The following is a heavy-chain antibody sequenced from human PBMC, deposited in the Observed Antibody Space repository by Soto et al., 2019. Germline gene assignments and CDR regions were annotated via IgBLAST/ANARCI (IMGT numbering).Heavy chain of an antibody. CDR1: GFTFSSYS. CDR2: ISFDGSNK. CDR3: ASGLAQEIVVVPAALRRDYYYYGMDV. J-gene: IGHJ6*02. Sequence: WWSLTLTCAASGFTFSSYSMHWGRQAPGKGLEWVAVISFDGSNKYYEDSVKGRFTITRDNSKNTLYLQMNSLRAEDTAVYYCASGLAQEIVVVPAALRRDYYYYGMDVWGQGTTVTVSS. V-gene: IGHV3-30-3*01. D-gene: IGHD2-2*02.